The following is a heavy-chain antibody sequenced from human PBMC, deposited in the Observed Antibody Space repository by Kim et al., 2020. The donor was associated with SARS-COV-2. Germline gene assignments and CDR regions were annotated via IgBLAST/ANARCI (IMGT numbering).Heavy chain of an antibody. Sequence: ASVKVSCKASGYTFTGYYMHWVRQAPGQGLEWMGRINPNSGGTNYAQKFQGRVTMTRDTSISTAYMELSRLRSDDTAVYYCARILADPDSSWLPFDYWGQGTLVTVSS. J-gene: IGHJ4*02. CDR1: GYTFTGYY. CDR2: INPNSGGT. CDR3: ARILADPDSSWLPFDY. V-gene: IGHV1-2*06. D-gene: IGHD3-22*01.